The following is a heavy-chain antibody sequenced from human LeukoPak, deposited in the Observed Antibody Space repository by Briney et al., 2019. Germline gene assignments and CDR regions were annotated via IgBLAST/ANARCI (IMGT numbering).Heavy chain of an antibody. J-gene: IGHJ4*02. Sequence: SETLSLTCAVSGDSISSKWWSWVRQPPGKGLEWIGEIYHSGTTNYNPSLKSRVTISVDTSKSQFSLNLSSVTAADTAVYYCARVTTVLTVDYWGQGTLVTVSS. CDR2: IYHSGTT. CDR1: GDSISSKW. CDR3: ARVTTVLTVDY. D-gene: IGHD4-23*01. V-gene: IGHV4-4*02.